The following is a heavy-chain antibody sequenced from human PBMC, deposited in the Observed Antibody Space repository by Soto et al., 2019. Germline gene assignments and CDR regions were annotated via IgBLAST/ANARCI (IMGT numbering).Heavy chain of an antibody. Sequence: SETLSLTCTVSGGSISSGGYYWSWIRQHPGKGLEWIGYIYYSGSTYYNPSLKSRVTISVDTSKNQFSLKLSSVTAADTAVYYCARDRGTMIGRRYFDYWGQGTLVTVSS. J-gene: IGHJ4*02. CDR1: GGSISSGGYY. CDR3: ARDRGTMIGRRYFDY. V-gene: IGHV4-31*03. D-gene: IGHD3-22*01. CDR2: IYYSGST.